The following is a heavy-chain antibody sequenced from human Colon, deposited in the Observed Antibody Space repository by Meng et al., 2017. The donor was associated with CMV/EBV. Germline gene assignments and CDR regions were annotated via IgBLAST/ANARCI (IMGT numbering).Heavy chain of an antibody. V-gene: IGHV3-53*01. Sequence: GGSLRLSCKVSGIFVSNTYIDWVRQAPGKGLEWVSVMYKNGSPFYADSVKGRFTISRDISKNTVSLQMNNLRVEDTAIYYCAKIQRGNFDYWGQGTLVTVSS. CDR3: AKIQRGNFDY. CDR1: GIFVSNTY. J-gene: IGHJ4*02. CDR2: MYKNGSP. D-gene: IGHD3-10*01.